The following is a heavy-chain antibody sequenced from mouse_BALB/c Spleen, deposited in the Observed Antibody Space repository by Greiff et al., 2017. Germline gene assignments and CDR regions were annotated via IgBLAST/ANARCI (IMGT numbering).Heavy chain of an antibody. D-gene: IGHD2-3*01. J-gene: IGHJ3*01. CDR2: IWAGGST. Sequence: QVQLQQSGPGLVAPSQSLSITCTVSGFSLTSYGVHWVRQPPGKGLEWLGVIWAGGSTNYNSALMSRLSISKDNSKSQVFLKMNSLQTDDTAMYYCARFYDGYYVGFAYWGQGTLVTVSA. CDR3: ARFYDGYYVGFAY. V-gene: IGHV2-9*02. CDR1: GFSLTSYG.